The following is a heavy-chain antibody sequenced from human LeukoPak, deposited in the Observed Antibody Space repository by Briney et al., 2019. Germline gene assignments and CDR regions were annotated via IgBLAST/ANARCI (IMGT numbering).Heavy chain of an antibody. J-gene: IGHJ4*02. D-gene: IGHD3-16*02. V-gene: IGHV3-21*01. CDR3: AREGDMITFGGVIVTSYYFDY. CDR2: IGSSSSYI. Sequence: GGSLRLSCAASGFTFSSYSMNWVRQAPGKGLEWVSSIGSSSSYIYYADSVKGRFTISRDNAKNSLYLQMNSLRAEDTAVYYCAREGDMITFGGVIVTSYYFDYWGQGTLVTVSS. CDR1: GFTFSSYS.